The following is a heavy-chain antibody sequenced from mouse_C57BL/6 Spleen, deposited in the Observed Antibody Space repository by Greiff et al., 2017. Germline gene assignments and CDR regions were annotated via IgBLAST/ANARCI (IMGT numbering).Heavy chain of an antibody. Sequence: VQLQQSGPELVKPGASVKISCKASGYTFTDYYMNWVKQSHGKSLEWIGDINPNNGGTSYNQKFKGKATLTVDKSSSTAYMELRSLTSEDSAVYYCARGGGLLSSAMDYWGQGTSVTVSS. CDR1: GYTFTDYY. V-gene: IGHV1-26*01. CDR3: ARGGGLLSSAMDY. D-gene: IGHD2-1*01. J-gene: IGHJ4*01. CDR2: INPNNGGT.